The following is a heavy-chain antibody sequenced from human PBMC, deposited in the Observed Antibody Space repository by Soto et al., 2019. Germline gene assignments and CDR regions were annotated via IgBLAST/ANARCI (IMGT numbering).Heavy chain of an antibody. J-gene: IGHJ6*02. V-gene: IGHV3-30-3*01. CDR3: ARAATVVYGMDV. D-gene: IGHD4-17*01. Sequence: GGSLRLSCAASGFTFSSYAMHWVRQAPGKGVEWVAVITYDGSNKYYADSVKGRFTISRDNSKNTLYLQMNSLRAEDTAVYYCARAATVVYGMDVWGQGTTVTVSS. CDR2: ITYDGSNK. CDR1: GFTFSSYA.